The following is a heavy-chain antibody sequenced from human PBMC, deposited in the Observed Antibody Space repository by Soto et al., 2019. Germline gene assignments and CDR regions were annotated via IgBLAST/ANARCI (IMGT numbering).Heavy chain of an antibody. CDR1: GGSFDGYY. J-gene: IGHJ4*02. CDR3: ARVGGDDFGDSGGFDY. D-gene: IGHD4-17*01. CDR2: IHHSGRT. V-gene: IGHV4-34*01. Sequence: SETLSLTCALYGGSFDGYYWSWIRQSPGKGLEWIGEIHHSGRTNYNPSLKNRVTISVDTSKNQFSLKLSSVTAADTAVYYCARVGGDDFGDSGGFDYWGQGTLVTVSS.